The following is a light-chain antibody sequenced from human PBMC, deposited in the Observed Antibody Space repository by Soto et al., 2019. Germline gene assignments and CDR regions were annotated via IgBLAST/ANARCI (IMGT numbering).Light chain of an antibody. CDR1: QNINTY. V-gene: IGKV3-11*01. Sequence: EIVLTQSPATLSLSLGERATLSCRASQNINTYLVWYQQKPGQAPRLLIYDASKRATGIPDRFSGSGSGTDFTLTISSLAPEDFALYYCQQRRSWPRAFGGGTKVDVK. J-gene: IGKJ4*01. CDR2: DAS. CDR3: QQRRSWPRA.